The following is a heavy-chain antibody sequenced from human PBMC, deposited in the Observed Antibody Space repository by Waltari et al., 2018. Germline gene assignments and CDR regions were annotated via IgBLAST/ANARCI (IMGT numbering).Heavy chain of an antibody. CDR1: GFTLRSYN. CDR2: ISSGSDTI. CDR3: ARVGPYSTSYYFDT. Sequence: DVQLVESGGGLMQPGGSLRLSCAVSGFTLRSYNMNWVRPAPGKGLEWVSDISSGSDTIYSADSVKGRFTISRDNAQNSLYLEMNSLRGEDTAVYYCARVGPYSTSYYFDTWGQGTLVTVSS. D-gene: IGHD6-13*01. J-gene: IGHJ4*01. V-gene: IGHV3-48*01.